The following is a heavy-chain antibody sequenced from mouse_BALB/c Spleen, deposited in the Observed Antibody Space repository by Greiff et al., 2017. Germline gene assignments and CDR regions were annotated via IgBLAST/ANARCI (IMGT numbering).Heavy chain of an antibody. Sequence: DVKLVESGGGLVKPGGSLKLSCAASGFTFSSYTMSWVRQTPEKRLEWVATISSGGSYTYYPDSVKGRFTISRDNAKNTLYLQMSSLKSEDTAMYYCTRDERDYYGDWYFDVWGAGTTVTVSS. CDR3: TRDERDYYGDWYFDV. CDR2: ISSGGSYT. J-gene: IGHJ1*01. CDR1: GFTFSSYT. D-gene: IGHD1-1*01. V-gene: IGHV5-6-4*01.